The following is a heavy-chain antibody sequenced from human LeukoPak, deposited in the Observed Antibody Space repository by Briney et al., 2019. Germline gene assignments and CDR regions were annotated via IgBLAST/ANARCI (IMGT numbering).Heavy chain of an antibody. V-gene: IGHV4-59*11. D-gene: IGHD6-13*01. CDR1: GGSISSHY. Sequence: SETLSLTCTVSGGSISSHYWSWLRQPPGKGLEWIGYIYYSGSTNYTPSLKSRVTISVDTSKNQFSLKLSSVTAADTAVYYCARDLSSSWYWFDPWGQGTLVTVSS. CDR3: ARDLSSSWYWFDP. J-gene: IGHJ5*02. CDR2: IYYSGST.